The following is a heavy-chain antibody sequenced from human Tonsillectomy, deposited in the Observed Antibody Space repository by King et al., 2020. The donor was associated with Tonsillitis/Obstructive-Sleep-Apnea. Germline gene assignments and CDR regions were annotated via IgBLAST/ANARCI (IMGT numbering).Heavy chain of an antibody. Sequence: VQLVESGSELKKPGASVKVSCKASGYTFTNYAMNWVRQAPGQGLEWMGWINTNTGNPTYAQGLTGRFVFSLDTSVSTAYLQISSLKSEDTAVYYCARGATKTGTTSLGFDPWGQGTLVTVSS. V-gene: IGHV7-4-1*02. CDR1: GYTFTNYA. J-gene: IGHJ5*02. CDR2: INTNTGNP. D-gene: IGHD1-7*01. CDR3: ARGATKTGTTSLGFDP.